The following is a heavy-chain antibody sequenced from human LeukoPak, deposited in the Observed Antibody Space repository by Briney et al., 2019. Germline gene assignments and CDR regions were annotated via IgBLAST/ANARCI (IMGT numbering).Heavy chain of an antibody. D-gene: IGHD3-22*01. J-gene: IGHJ4*02. CDR1: GFIFNNYA. Sequence: QTGGSLRLSCAGSGFIFNNYAMHWVRQPPGKGLEWVSGISWNSGSIDYADSVKGRFTISRDNAKNSLYLQMNSLRVEDTAFYYCAKDREYDDSCDYNGWGQGTLVTVSS. V-gene: IGHV3-9*01. CDR2: ISWNSGSI. CDR3: AKDREYDDSCDYNG.